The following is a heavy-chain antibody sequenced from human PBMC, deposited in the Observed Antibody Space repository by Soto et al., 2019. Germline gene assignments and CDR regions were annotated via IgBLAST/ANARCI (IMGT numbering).Heavy chain of an antibody. V-gene: IGHV1-69*01. CDR3: ARSQGGSSSLDIYYYYYYGMDV. Sequence: QVQLVQSGAEVKKPGSSVKVSCKAPGGTFSSYAISWVRQAPGQGLEWVGGIIPIFGTAKYAQKFQGRVTITADESTSTGYMELSRLRSEDTAVYYCARSQGGSSSLDIYYYYYYGMDVWGQGTTVTVSS. D-gene: IGHD2-15*01. CDR1: GGTFSSYA. CDR2: IIPIFGTA. J-gene: IGHJ6*02.